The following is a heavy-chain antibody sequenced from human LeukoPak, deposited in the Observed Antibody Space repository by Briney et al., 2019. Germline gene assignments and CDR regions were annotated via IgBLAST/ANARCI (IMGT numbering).Heavy chain of an antibody. J-gene: IGHJ4*02. Sequence: SESLSLTCAVYGGSFSGYYWSWIRQPPGKGLEWIGEINHSGSTNYNPSLKSRVTISVDSSMNQFSLKLSSVTAADTAVYYCARGWGNTSCSDYWGQGTLVTVSS. D-gene: IGHD2-2*01. CDR1: GGSFSGYY. CDR2: INHSGST. CDR3: ARGWGNTSCSDY. V-gene: IGHV4-34*01.